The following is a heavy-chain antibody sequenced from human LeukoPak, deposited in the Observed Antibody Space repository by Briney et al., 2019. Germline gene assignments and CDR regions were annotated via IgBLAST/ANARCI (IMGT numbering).Heavy chain of an antibody. CDR3: ARGYDFWSGSNWFDP. J-gene: IGHJ5*02. D-gene: IGHD3-3*01. Sequence: ASVKVSCKASGYTFTSYGISWVRQAPGQGLEWMGRIIPIFGTANYAQKFQGRVTITTDESTSTAYMELSSLRSEDTAVYYCARGYDFWSGSNWFDPWGQGTLVTVSS. V-gene: IGHV1-69*05. CDR2: IIPIFGTA. CDR1: GYTFTSYG.